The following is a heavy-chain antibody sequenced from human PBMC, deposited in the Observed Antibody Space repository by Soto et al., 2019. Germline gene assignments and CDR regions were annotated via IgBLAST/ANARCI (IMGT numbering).Heavy chain of an antibody. V-gene: IGHV3-33*01. CDR3: ARDHIALDY. Sequence: PGGPRKLSFAALDLTFSSYGMHCVRQAPGKGLEWVAVIWYDGSNKYYADSVKGRFTISRDNSKKTVYLQMNSLRAEDTAVYYCARDHIALDYWGQGTQVTVSS. CDR1: DLTFSSYG. D-gene: IGHD6-13*01. J-gene: IGHJ4*02. CDR2: IWYDGSNK.